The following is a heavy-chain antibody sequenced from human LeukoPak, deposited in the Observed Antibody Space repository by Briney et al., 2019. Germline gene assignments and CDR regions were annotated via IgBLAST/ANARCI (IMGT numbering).Heavy chain of an antibody. CDR1: GGTFSSYA. Sequence: SVKVSCKASGGTFSSYAISWVRQAPGQGLEWMGGIIPIFVTANYTQKFQGRVTITTDESTSTAYMELSSLRSEDTAVYYCARDIGGGRGSIAARHSYNWFDPWGQGTLVTVSS. J-gene: IGHJ5*02. CDR3: ARDIGGGRGSIAARHSYNWFDP. D-gene: IGHD6-6*01. V-gene: IGHV1-69*05. CDR2: IIPIFVTA.